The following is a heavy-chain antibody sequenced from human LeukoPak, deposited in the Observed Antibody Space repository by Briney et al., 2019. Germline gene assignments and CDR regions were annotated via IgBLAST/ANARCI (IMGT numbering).Heavy chain of an antibody. Sequence: GGSLRLSCAASGFTFSNYWMHWVRQASGKGLVWVSHLTSDGSTTSYADSVKGRFTISRDNAKNTLYLQMNSLSAEDTAVYYCARAAYSSGWYDYWGQGTLVTVSS. D-gene: IGHD6-19*01. V-gene: IGHV3-74*01. CDR3: ARAAYSSGWYDY. J-gene: IGHJ4*02. CDR1: GFTFSNYW. CDR2: LTSDGSTT.